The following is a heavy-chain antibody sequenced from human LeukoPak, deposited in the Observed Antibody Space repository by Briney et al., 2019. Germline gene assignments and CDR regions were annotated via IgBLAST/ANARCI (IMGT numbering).Heavy chain of an antibody. V-gene: IGHV3-49*04. CDR2: IRRRAYGGAA. CDR1: GFAFDDFA. Sequence: SLTLSCTTSGFAFDDFAMSWVRQPAGKGLEWVGFIRRRAYGGAAEYAASVKGRFIISRDDSKGIAYLQMNSLKTEDTAVYYCSRNGLVDFDYWGQGSRVIVSP. J-gene: IGHJ4*02. CDR3: SRNGLVDFDY.